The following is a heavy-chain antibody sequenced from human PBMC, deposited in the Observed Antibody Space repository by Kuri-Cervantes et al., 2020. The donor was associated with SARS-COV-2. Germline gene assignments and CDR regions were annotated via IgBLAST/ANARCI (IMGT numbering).Heavy chain of an antibody. J-gene: IGHJ6*03. Sequence: GSLRLSCAASGFPFSSYFMHWVRQAPGKGLVWVSRINRDETSRTYADSVKGRFTISRDNAKNTLYLQMDSLRAEDTAVYYCAREVRTVGYYYYIDVWGKGTTVTVSS. CDR1: GFPFSSYF. CDR3: AREVRTVGYYYYIDV. D-gene: IGHD4-23*01. CDR2: INRDETSR. V-gene: IGHV3-74*03.